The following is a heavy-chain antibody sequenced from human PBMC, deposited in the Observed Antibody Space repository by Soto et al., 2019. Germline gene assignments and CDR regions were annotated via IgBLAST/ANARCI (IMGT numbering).Heavy chain of an antibody. Sequence: GGSLRLSCSASGFTFSSYAMHWVRQAPGKGLEYVSAISSNGGSTYYADSVKGRFTISRDNSKNTLYLQMSSLRAEDTAAYYCVKDFFVAAADPENGYWGQGTLVTVSS. CDR3: VKDFFVAAADPENGY. V-gene: IGHV3-64D*06. CDR2: ISSNGGST. CDR1: GFTFSSYA. D-gene: IGHD6-13*01. J-gene: IGHJ4*02.